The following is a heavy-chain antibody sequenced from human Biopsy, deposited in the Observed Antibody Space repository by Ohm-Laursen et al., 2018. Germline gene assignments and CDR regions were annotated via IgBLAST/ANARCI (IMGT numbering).Heavy chain of an antibody. CDR1: GVTLSGYG. Sequence: SLRLSCSASGVTLSGYGMNWVRQAPGKGLAWVSSISASSSYIHYADSVKGRFTVSRDNTKNSLYLQMNSLRAADTAIYYCATELLPPGVGGPWLDSWGQGTPVTVSS. J-gene: IGHJ5*01. V-gene: IGHV3-21*06. CDR3: ATELLPPGVGGPWLDS. D-gene: IGHD3-10*01. CDR2: ISASSSYI.